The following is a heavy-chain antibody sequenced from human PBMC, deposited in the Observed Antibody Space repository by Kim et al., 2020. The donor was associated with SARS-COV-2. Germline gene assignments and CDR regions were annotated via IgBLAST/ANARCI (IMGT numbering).Heavy chain of an antibody. V-gene: IGHV4-59*01. D-gene: IGHD2-2*02. CDR1: GGSISSYY. Sequence: SETLSLTCTVSGGSISSYYWSWIRQPPGKGLEWIGYIYYSGSTNYNPSLKSRVTISVDTSKNQFSLKLSSVTAADTAVYYCARAPSYCSSTSCYTDRGRYYYYGMDVWGQGTTVTVSS. CDR2: IYYSGST. CDR3: ARAPSYCSSTSCYTDRGRYYYYGMDV. J-gene: IGHJ6*02.